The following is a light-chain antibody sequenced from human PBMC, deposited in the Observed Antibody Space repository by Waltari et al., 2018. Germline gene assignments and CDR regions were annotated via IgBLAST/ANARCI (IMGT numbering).Light chain of an antibody. Sequence: SYELTQPPSVSVSPGQTASITCSADKLGNKYAYWYQQKSGQSPVLVIYKDDKRPSGMSERFSGSNSGNTATLTISGTQAMDEADYYCQAWDSGTVVFGGGTKLTVL. CDR2: KDD. V-gene: IGLV3-1*01. CDR3: QAWDSGTVV. J-gene: IGLJ2*01. CDR1: KLGNKY.